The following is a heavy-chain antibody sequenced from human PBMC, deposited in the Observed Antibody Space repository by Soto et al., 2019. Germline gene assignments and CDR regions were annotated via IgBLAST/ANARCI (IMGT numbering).Heavy chain of an antibody. CDR2: INSDGSTT. D-gene: IGHD4-17*01. J-gene: IGHJ4*02. CDR3: ANGYGDYVNMEGLDY. Sequence: EVQLVESGGGLVQPGGSLRLSCAASGFTFTSYWMHWVRQAPGKGLVWVSRINSDGSTTTYADSVEGRFTISRDNAKSTLYLQMNSLRADDTAVYYCANGYGDYVNMEGLDYWGQGTLVTVSS. CDR1: GFTFTSYW. V-gene: IGHV3-74*01.